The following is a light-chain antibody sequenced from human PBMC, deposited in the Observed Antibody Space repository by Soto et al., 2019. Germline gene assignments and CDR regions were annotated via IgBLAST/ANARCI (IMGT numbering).Light chain of an antibody. Sequence: QSALSQPASVSGSPGQSITISCTGTSRDVGGYNYVSWYQHQPGKAPKLMIYDVSDRPSGVSNRFSGSKSGNTASLTISGLQAEDEADYYCSSFTTSGIPYVFGTGTKLTVL. CDR1: SRDVGGYNY. V-gene: IGLV2-14*03. J-gene: IGLJ1*01. CDR2: DVS. CDR3: SSFTTSGIPYV.